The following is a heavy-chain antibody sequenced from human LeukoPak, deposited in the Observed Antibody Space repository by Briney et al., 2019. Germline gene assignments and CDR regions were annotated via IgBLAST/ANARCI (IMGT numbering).Heavy chain of an antibody. D-gene: IGHD3-9*01. CDR1: GGTFSSYA. CDR2: IIPIFGTA. J-gene: IGHJ4*02. Sequence: SVKVSCRASGGTFSSYAISWVRQAPGQGLEWMGGIIPIFGTANYAQKFQGRVTITADKSTSTAYMELSSLRSEDTAVYYCASNLLTGYLKGNYFDYWGQGTLVTVSS. CDR3: ASNLLTGYLKGNYFDY. V-gene: IGHV1-69*06.